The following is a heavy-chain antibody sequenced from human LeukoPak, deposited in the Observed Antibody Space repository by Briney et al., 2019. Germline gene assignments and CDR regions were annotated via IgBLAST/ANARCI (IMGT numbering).Heavy chain of an antibody. CDR3: ARGGYYDSSGYTSYYFDY. D-gene: IGHD3-22*01. CDR2: IYYSGST. Sequence: SETLSLTCTVSGGSISSGGYYWSWIRQHPGKGLEWIGYIYYSGSTYLNPSLKSRVTISVDTSKNQFSLKLSSVTAADTAVYYCARGGYYDSSGYTSYYFDYWGQGTLVTVSS. CDR1: GGSISSGGYY. J-gene: IGHJ4*02. V-gene: IGHV4-31*03.